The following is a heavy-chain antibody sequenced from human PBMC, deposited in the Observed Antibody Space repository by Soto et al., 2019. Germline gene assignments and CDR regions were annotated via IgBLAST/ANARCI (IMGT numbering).Heavy chain of an antibody. D-gene: IGHD6-13*01. CDR3: ARAPDLYIAAADNYYYYGMDG. CDR2: IWYDGSNK. V-gene: IGHV3-33*01. J-gene: IGHJ6*02. CDR1: GCTVSRDV. Sequence: LRISCAASGCTVSRDVLHCVRPKPGKGLEWVAVIWYDGSNKYYADSVKGRFTISRDNSKNTLYLQMNSLRAEDTAVYYCARAPDLYIAAADNYYYYGMDGWVQGTTVTRSS.